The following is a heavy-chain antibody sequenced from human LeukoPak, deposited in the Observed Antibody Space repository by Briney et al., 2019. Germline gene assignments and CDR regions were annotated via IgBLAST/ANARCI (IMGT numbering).Heavy chain of an antibody. D-gene: IGHD6-19*01. Sequence: PGGSLRLSCTASGFTFKDYAMYWVRQAPGKGLEWVSGISWNSGTIDYADSVRGRFTISRDNAKNSLYLQMDSLRVEDTAFYYCAKDNRRHYTSGPNPDSLHWGQGALVTVSS. V-gene: IGHV3-9*01. CDR2: ISWNSGTI. CDR3: AKDNRRHYTSGPNPDSLH. J-gene: IGHJ4*02. CDR1: GFTFKDYA.